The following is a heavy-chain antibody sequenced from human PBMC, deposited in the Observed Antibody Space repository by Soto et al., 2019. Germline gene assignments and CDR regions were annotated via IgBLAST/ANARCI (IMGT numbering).Heavy chain of an antibody. CDR1: GGSISSGGYY. CDR3: ARGGCSSTSCFWFDP. CDR2: IYYSGST. J-gene: IGHJ5*02. Sequence: QVQLQESGPGLVKPSQTLSLTWTVSGGSISSGGYYWSWIRQHPGKGLEWIGYIYYSGSTYYNPSLKSRVTISVDTSKNQFSLKLSSVTAADTAVYYCARGGCSSTSCFWFDPWGQGTLVTVSS. V-gene: IGHV4-31*02. D-gene: IGHD2-2*01.